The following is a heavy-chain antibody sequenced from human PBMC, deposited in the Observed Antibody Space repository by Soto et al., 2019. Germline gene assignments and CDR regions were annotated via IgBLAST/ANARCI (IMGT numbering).Heavy chain of an antibody. Sequence: PSETLSLTCTVSGGSISSSSYYWGWIRQPPGKGLEWIGSIYYSGSTYYNPSLKSRVTISVDTSKNQFSLKLSSVTAADTAVYYCARVGLEDYDILTGYYTFDYWGQGTLVTVSS. CDR2: IYYSGST. D-gene: IGHD3-9*01. CDR3: ARVGLEDYDILTGYYTFDY. V-gene: IGHV4-39*01. CDR1: GGSISSSSYY. J-gene: IGHJ4*02.